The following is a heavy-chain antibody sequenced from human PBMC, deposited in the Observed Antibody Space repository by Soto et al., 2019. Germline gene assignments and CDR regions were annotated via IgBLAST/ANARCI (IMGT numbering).Heavy chain of an antibody. V-gene: IGHV1-69*01. CDR2: IIPIFGTA. D-gene: IGHD1-26*01. Sequence: QVQLVQSGAEVKKPGSSVKVSCKASGGTFSSYSINWVRQDPGQGLEWMGEIIPIFGTANYSEKFQVRVTSTAYETTSTAHMELSSLTSEDPAFYYSASVGGSLFGGPDSWGQRTLV. CDR3: ASVGGSLFGGPDS. J-gene: IGHJ4*02. CDR1: GGTFSSYS.